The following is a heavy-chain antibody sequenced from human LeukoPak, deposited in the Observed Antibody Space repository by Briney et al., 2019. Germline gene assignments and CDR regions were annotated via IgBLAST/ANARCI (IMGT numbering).Heavy chain of an antibody. CDR2: IWYDGSNK. CDR3: ARDNGGTFDY. D-gene: IGHD4-23*01. J-gene: IGHJ4*02. CDR1: GVTFCSYG. Sequence: GGSLRLSCAASGVTFCSYGIHWVRQAPGKGLEWVAVIWYDGSNKYYADSVKGRFTISRDNSKNTLYLQMNSLRAEDTAVYYCARDNGGTFDYWGQGTLVTVSS. V-gene: IGHV3-33*01.